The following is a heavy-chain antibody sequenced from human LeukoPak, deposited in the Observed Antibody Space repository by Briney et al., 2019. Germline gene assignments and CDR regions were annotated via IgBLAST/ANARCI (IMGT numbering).Heavy chain of an antibody. J-gene: IGHJ5*01. CDR3: ARQRTSENWFDS. D-gene: IGHD1-14*01. Sequence: KDGESLKISCKASGYSFSNSSIGWVRQMPGKGLEWMGIIYPGDSHTIYSLSFQGQITISADKSITTAYLQWSSLEASDTAMYYCARQRTSENWFDSWGQGTPVTVSS. V-gene: IGHV5-51*01. CDR2: IYPGDSHT. CDR1: GYSFSNSS.